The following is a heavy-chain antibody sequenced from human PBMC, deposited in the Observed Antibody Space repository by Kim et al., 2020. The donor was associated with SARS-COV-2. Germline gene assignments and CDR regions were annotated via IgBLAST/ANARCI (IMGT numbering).Heavy chain of an antibody. CDR1: GGSISSGSYY. CDR2: IYTSGST. D-gene: IGHD3-10*01. CDR3: ARDNRPLLLWFGEPCGWFDP. J-gene: IGHJ5*02. V-gene: IGHV4-61*02. Sequence: SETLSLTCTVSGGSISSGSYYWSWIRQPAGKGLEWIGRIYTSGSTNYNPSLKSRVTISVDTSKNQFSLKLSSVTAADTAVYYCARDNRPLLLWFGEPCGWFDPGGQGTLVTVSS.